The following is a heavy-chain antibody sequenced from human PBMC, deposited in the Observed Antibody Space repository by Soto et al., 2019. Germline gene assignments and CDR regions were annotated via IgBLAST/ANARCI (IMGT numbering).Heavy chain of an antibody. CDR2: ISGSGGST. V-gene: IGHV3-23*01. Sequence: GGSLRLSCAASGFSFSSYAMSWVRQAPGKGLEWVSAISGSGGSTYYADSVKGRFTISRDNSKNTLYLQMNSLRAEDTAVYYCATKGLIVVVVTASRPVIANDYSGQGTLVTVSS. CDR1: GFSFSSYA. D-gene: IGHD2-15*01. J-gene: IGHJ4*02. CDR3: ATKGLIVVVVTASRPVIANDY.